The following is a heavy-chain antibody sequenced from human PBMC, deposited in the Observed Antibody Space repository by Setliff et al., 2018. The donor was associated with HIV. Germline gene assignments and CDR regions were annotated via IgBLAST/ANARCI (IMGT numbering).Heavy chain of an antibody. D-gene: IGHD2-8*01. Sequence: GASVKVSCKASGYSLSTYAISWVRQAPEQGLEWMGWIDSNNGNRNFAQKFRGRVTMTTDISTNTAYMEVRSLSFDDTAVYYCVRLTADRTNYYYYMDVWGKGTTVT. CDR2: IDSNNGNR. V-gene: IGHV1-18*01. CDR1: GYSLSTYA. J-gene: IGHJ6*03. CDR3: VRLTADRTNYYYYMDV.